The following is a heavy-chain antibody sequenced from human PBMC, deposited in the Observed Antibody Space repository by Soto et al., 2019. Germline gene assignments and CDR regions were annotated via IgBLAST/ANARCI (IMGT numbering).Heavy chain of an antibody. D-gene: IGHD3-16*01. J-gene: IGHJ4*02. Sequence: GGSLRLSCAASGFTFSNFMMNWVRQAPGKGLEWLAFISSGSDVIYYADSVKGRFTVSRDNAQKSLYLQMNSLKTEDTAVYYCTRLITPLDYWGRGTLVTVSS. CDR2: ISSGSDVI. CDR1: GFTFSNFM. V-gene: IGHV3-48*01. CDR3: TRLITPLDY.